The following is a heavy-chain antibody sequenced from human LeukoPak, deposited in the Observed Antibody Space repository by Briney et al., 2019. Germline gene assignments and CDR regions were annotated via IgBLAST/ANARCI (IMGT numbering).Heavy chain of an antibody. V-gene: IGHV1-2*02. Sequence: ASVRVSFKASGYTFTCCYMHWVGQTPGQGREWMGWINPNSGGTNYAQKSQGRVTMTRETSISTDYMQMSRLRSTDRAVHYCVRDFYDILTAYSYWGQGTLVTVSS. CDR3: VRDFYDILTAYSY. D-gene: IGHD3-9*01. CDR2: INPNSGGT. CDR1: GYTFTCCY. J-gene: IGHJ4*02.